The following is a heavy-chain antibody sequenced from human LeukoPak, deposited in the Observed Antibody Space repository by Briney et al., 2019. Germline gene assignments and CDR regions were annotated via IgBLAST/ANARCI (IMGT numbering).Heavy chain of an antibody. CDR1: GFTFSNYA. D-gene: IGHD6-6*01. V-gene: IGHV3-21*01. J-gene: IGHJ4*02. CDR3: VRDFPGSSSVDY. CDR2: ISSSSSYS. Sequence: GGSLRLSCTASGFTFSNYAMNWVRQAPGKGLEWVSSISSSSSYSYYADSAKGRFTISRDNTKNSLYLQMNSLRAEDTAVYYCVRDFPGSSSVDYWGQGTLVTVSS.